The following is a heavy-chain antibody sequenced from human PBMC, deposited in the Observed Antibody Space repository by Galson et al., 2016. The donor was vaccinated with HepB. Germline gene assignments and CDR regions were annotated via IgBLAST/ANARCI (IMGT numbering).Heavy chain of an antibody. D-gene: IGHD3-10*01. CDR1: GFTLSRPS. CDR2: ISGSGGRT. Sequence: SLRLSCAGSGFTLSRPSMNWVRQAPGTGLEWVAAISGSGGRTSYEDSVRGRFTISRDNSKNTLFLRMNSVGVEDTAVYFCAKSGFFGELDKWGQGTGVVVSS. V-gene: IGHV3-23*01. CDR3: AKSGFFGELDK. J-gene: IGHJ4*02.